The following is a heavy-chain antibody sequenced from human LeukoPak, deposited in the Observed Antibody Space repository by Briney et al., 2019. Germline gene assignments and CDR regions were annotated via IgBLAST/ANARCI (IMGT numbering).Heavy chain of an antibody. CDR3: ATSRLIVVVPAAPLDY. J-gene: IGHJ4*02. CDR2: VDPEDGET. Sequence: ASVKVSCKVSGYTFTDYYMHWVQQAPRKGLEWMGLVDPEDGETIYAEKFQGRVTITADTSTDTAYMELSSLRSEDTAVYYCATSRLIVVVPAAPLDYWGQGTLVTVSS. V-gene: IGHV1-69-2*01. D-gene: IGHD2-2*01. CDR1: GYTFTDYY.